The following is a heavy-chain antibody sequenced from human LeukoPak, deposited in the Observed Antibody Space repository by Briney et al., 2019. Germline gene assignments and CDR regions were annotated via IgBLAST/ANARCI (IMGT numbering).Heavy chain of an antibody. J-gene: IGHJ4*02. Sequence: SETLSLTCTVSGGSISSYYWSWIRQPPGKGLEWIGYIYYSGSTNYNPSLKSRVTISVDTSKNQFSLKLSSVTAADTAVYYCARGFNYYDSSGYYSWGQGTLVTVSS. CDR1: GGSISSYY. CDR2: IYYSGST. V-gene: IGHV4-59*01. CDR3: ARGFNYYDSSGYYS. D-gene: IGHD3-22*01.